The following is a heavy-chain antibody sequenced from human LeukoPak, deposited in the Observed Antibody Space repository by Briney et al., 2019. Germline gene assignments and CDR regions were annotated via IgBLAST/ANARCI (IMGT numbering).Heavy chain of an antibody. CDR1: GGSISSGGYY. J-gene: IGHJ4*02. Sequence: SETLSLTCTVSGGSISSGGYYWSWIRQPPGKGLEWIGYIYYSGSTYYNPSLKSRVTISVDTSKNQFSLKLSSVTAADTAMYYCARATVTTFGYWGQGTLVTVSS. V-gene: IGHV4-31*03. CDR2: IYYSGST. D-gene: IGHD4-17*01. CDR3: ARATVTTFGY.